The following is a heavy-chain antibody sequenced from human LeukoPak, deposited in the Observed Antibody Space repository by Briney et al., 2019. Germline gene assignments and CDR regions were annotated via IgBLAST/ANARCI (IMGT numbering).Heavy chain of an antibody. CDR1: GGSISSSSYY. J-gene: IGHJ6*02. D-gene: IGHD3-10*01. CDR3: ARSIYYYGSGSYHKEYYYYYYGMDV. CDR2: IYYSGSS. Sequence: SETLSLTCTVSGGSISSSSYYWGWIRQPPGKGLEWIGSIYYSGSSYYNPSLKSRVTISVDTSKNQFSLKLSSVTAADTAVYYCARSIYYYGSGSYHKEYYYYYYGMDVWGQGTTVTVSS. V-gene: IGHV4-39*01.